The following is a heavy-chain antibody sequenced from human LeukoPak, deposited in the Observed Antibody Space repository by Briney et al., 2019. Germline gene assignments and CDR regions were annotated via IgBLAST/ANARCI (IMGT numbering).Heavy chain of an antibody. Sequence: PSETLSLTCAVYGGSFSGYYWSWIRQPPGKGLEWIGEINHSGSTNYNPSLKSRVTISVDTSKNQFSLKLSSVTAADTAVYYCARGGRQWLRHGRLYFQHWGQGTLVTVSS. D-gene: IGHD6-19*01. J-gene: IGHJ1*01. V-gene: IGHV4-34*01. CDR1: GGSFSGYY. CDR2: INHSGST. CDR3: ARGGRQWLRHGRLYFQH.